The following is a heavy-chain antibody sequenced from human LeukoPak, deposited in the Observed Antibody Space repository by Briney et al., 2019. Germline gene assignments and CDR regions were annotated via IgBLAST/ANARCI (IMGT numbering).Heavy chain of an antibody. D-gene: IGHD5-24*01. CDR2: IRADAVTT. Sequence: QPGGTLRLSCATSGFIFSHHGMNWVRQAPGKGLEWVSGIRADAVTTYYADPVKGRFIISRDNSKNTVYLQMNSLSAEDAAVYYCVKDDGWVQYANWGQGTLVTVSS. V-gene: IGHV3-23*01. CDR1: GFIFSHHG. J-gene: IGHJ4*02. CDR3: VKDDGWVQYAN.